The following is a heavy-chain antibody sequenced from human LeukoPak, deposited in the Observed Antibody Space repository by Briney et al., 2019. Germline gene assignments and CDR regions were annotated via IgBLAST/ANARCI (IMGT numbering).Heavy chain of an antibody. CDR2: IYYSGST. V-gene: IGHV4-59*08. Sequence: SETLSLTCTVSGGPIGSYYWSWIRQPPGKGLEWIGYIYYSGSTNYNPSLKSRVTISVDTSKNQFFLKLTSVTAADTAVYYCARKPPAAVAGFDYWGQGTLGTVSS. J-gene: IGHJ4*02. D-gene: IGHD6-19*01. CDR3: ARKPPAAVAGFDY. CDR1: GGPIGSYY.